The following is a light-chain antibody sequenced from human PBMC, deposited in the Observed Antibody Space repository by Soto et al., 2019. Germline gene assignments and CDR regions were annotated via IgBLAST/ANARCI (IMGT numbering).Light chain of an antibody. Sequence: QSVLTQPPSASGTPGQRVTISCSGSSSNIGSNTVNWYQQLPGTAPKLLMYSNNQRPSGVPDRFSGSKSGTSASLAISGLQSEDEADYYCAAWDDSLHGPVFGGGTKSPS. J-gene: IGLJ3*02. CDR1: SSNIGSNT. CDR3: AAWDDSLHGPV. CDR2: SNN. V-gene: IGLV1-44*01.